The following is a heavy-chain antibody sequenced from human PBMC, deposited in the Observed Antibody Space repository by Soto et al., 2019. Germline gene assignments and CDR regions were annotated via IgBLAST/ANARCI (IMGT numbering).Heavy chain of an antibody. J-gene: IGHJ4*02. Sequence: EVQLVESGGGLVKPGGSLRLSCPTSGFTFSDTYLSWVRQAPGKGLEWVGRIKRQADGGTTDYAAAVKDRFTISRDDSQNTLYLQMNSLKTEDTAVYYCTTGLSNGYYNFDYWGQGTLVTVSS. CDR2: IKRQADGGTT. CDR3: TTGLSNGYYNFDY. V-gene: IGHV3-15*01. D-gene: IGHD3-22*01. CDR1: GFTFSDTY.